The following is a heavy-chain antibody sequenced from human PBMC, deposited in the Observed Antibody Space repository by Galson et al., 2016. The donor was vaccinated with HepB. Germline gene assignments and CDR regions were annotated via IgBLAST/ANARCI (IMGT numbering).Heavy chain of an antibody. J-gene: IGHJ4*02. D-gene: IGHD6-13*01. Sequence: SLRLSCAASGFTISNYVMTWVRQAPGMGLEWVSGISTTGSTTYYADSVKGRFTISRDTSKNTLYLQMSSLTAEDTAVYYCAKWSDAAATYWGQGALVTVSS. CDR3: AKWSDAAATY. CDR2: ISTTGSTT. CDR1: GFTISNYV. V-gene: IGHV3-23*01.